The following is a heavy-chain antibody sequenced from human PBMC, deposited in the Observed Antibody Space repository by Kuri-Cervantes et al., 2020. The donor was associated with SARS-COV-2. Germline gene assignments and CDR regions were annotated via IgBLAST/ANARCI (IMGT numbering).Heavy chain of an antibody. Sequence: GESLKISCAASGFTFSSYSMNWVRQAPGKGLEWVSSISSSSSYIYYADSVKGRFTISRDNAKNSLYLQMNSLRAEDTAVYYCARGQLWFDYWGRGTLVTVSS. CDR1: GFTFSSYS. D-gene: IGHD5-18*01. J-gene: IGHJ4*02. CDR2: ISSSSSYI. V-gene: IGHV3-21*01. CDR3: ARGQLWFDY.